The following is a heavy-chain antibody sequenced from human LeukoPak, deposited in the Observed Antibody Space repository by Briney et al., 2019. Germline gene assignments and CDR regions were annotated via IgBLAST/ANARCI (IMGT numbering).Heavy chain of an antibody. CDR2: ISGSGGST. CDR3: ARDSDAFDI. Sequence: QPGGSLRLSCAASGFTFSSYAMSWVRQAPGKGLVWVSAISGSGGSTYYADSVKGRFTISRDNSKNTLYLQMSSLRAEDTAVYYCARDSDAFDIWGQGTMVTVSS. J-gene: IGHJ3*02. CDR1: GFTFSSYA. V-gene: IGHV3-23*01.